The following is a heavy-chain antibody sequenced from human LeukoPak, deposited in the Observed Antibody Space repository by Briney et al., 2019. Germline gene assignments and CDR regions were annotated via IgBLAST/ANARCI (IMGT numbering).Heavy chain of an antibody. CDR1: GFSYGTYA. J-gene: IGHJ4*02. Sequence: GGSLLLSCAVSGFSYGTYAMNWVRQAPGKGLEWVSAISGSGGSTYYADSVKGRFTISRDNSKNTLYLQMNSLRAEDTAVYYRAKDVYGDYSPYFDYWGQGTLVNVSS. CDR2: ISGSGGST. D-gene: IGHD4-17*01. V-gene: IGHV3-23*01. CDR3: AKDVYGDYSPYFDY.